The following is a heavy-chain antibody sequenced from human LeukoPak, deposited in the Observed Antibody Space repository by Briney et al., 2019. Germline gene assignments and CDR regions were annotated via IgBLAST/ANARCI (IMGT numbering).Heavy chain of an antibody. D-gene: IGHD2/OR15-2a*01. J-gene: IGHJ3*02. CDR2: IKQDGSEK. V-gene: IGHV3-7*04. CDR3: ARVNEYPGDAFDI. Sequence: PGGSLRLSCAASGFTLSSSWMSWVRDAPEKRRERVANIKQDGSEKYYVDSVKGRFTISRDNAKNSLYLQMNSLRAEDTAVYYCARVNEYPGDAFDIWGQGTMVTVSS. CDR1: GFTLSSSW.